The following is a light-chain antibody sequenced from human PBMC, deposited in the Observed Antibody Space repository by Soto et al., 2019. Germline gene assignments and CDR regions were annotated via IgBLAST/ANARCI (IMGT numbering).Light chain of an antibody. J-gene: IGKJ5*01. CDR2: DAS. CDR3: QQFNNYPL. CDR1: QGISSA. Sequence: AIQLTQSPSSLSASVGDRVTITCRASQGISSALAWYQQKPGKAPKLLIYDASSLGSGVPSRFSGSGSGTDFTLTISSLQPEDFATYYCQQFNNYPLFGQGTRLEIK. V-gene: IGKV1D-13*01.